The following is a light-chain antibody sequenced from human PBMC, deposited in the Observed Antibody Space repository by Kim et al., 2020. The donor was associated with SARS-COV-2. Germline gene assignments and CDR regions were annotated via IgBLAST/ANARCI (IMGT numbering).Light chain of an antibody. V-gene: IGLV2-14*03. CDR3: SSYTSSWV. J-gene: IGLJ3*02. Sequence: QSALTQPASVSGSPGQSITISCTGTSSDVGGYNYVSWYQQHPGKAPKLMIYDVGNRPSGVSNRFSGSKSGNTASLTISGLQAEDEADYYCSSYTSSWVLGGGTKLTVL. CDR2: DVG. CDR1: SSDVGGYNY.